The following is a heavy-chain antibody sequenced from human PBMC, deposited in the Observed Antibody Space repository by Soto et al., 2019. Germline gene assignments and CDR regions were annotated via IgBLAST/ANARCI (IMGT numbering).Heavy chain of an antibody. CDR2: ISSSGSTI. CDR1: GFTFSDYY. D-gene: IGHD3-16*02. Sequence: GGSLRLSCAASGFTFSDYYMSWIRQAPGKGLEWVSYISSSGSTIYYADSVKGRFTISRDNAKNSLYLQMNSLRAEDTAVYYCARAPVYDYIWGSYRSTYYYMDVWGKGTTVTVSS. J-gene: IGHJ6*03. CDR3: ARAPVYDYIWGSYRSTYYYMDV. V-gene: IGHV3-11*01.